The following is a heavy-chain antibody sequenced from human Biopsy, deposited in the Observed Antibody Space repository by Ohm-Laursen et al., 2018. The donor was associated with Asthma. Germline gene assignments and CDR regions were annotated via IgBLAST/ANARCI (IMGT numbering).Heavy chain of an antibody. CDR1: GYTFNSAG. Sequence: SVKASCKTSGYTFNSAGITWVRQAPGQGLEWMGWISVYNGNTKVAQKLQDRVTMITDTSTSTAYMELRGLRSDDTAVYFCARAVDYSHYYGIDVWGQGTTVTVS. J-gene: IGHJ6*02. V-gene: IGHV1-18*01. D-gene: IGHD3-10*01. CDR3: ARAVDYSHYYGIDV. CDR2: ISVYNGNT.